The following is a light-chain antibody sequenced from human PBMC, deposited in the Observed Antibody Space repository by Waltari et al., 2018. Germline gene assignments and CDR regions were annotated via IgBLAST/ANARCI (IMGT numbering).Light chain of an antibody. CDR2: EVS. CDR3: CSYGSSSSWV. V-gene: IGLV2-23*02. Sequence: QSALTQPASVSGSPGQSITISCSGTSSDVGSYNLFSWYQPPPGKAPKLIIFEVSKRPSGVSNRFSASKSGNTASLTVSGLQAEDEADYYCCSYGSSSSWVFGGGTKLTVL. J-gene: IGLJ3*02. CDR1: SSDVGSYNL.